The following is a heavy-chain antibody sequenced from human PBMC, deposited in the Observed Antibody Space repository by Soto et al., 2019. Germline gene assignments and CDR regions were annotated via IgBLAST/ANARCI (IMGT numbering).Heavy chain of an antibody. Sequence: EVQLVESGGGLVQPGGSLRLSCAASGLTFSSYSMNWVRQAPGKGLEWVSYISSSSSTIYYADSVKGRFTISRDNAKNSLYLQMNSLRAEDTAVYYCARGNCGLRFLEWLPSHAFDIWGQGTMVTVSS. CDR2: ISSSSSTI. CDR3: ARGNCGLRFLEWLPSHAFDI. D-gene: IGHD3-3*01. V-gene: IGHV3-48*01. CDR1: GLTFSSYS. J-gene: IGHJ3*02.